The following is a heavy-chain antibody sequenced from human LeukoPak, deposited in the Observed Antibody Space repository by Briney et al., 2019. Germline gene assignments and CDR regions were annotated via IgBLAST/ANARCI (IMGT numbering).Heavy chain of an antibody. Sequence: ASVKVSCKASGYTFTGYYMHWVRQAPGQGLEWMGWINPNSGGTNYAQKFQGRVTMTRDTSISTAYMELTRLRSDDTAVYYCARERNCSGGSCSDAFDIWGQGTMVTVSS. V-gene: IGHV1-2*02. J-gene: IGHJ3*02. D-gene: IGHD2-15*01. CDR1: GYTFTGYY. CDR3: ARERNCSGGSCSDAFDI. CDR2: INPNSGGT.